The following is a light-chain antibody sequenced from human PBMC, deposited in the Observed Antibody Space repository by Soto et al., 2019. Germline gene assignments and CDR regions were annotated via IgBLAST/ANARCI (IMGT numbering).Light chain of an antibody. CDR2: GAS. CDR1: QSVSSRY. J-gene: IGKJ2*01. V-gene: IGKV3-20*01. CDR3: QQYGKSAMFT. Sequence: EIVLTQSPGTLSLSPGDRATLSCRASQSVSSRYLAWYQQKPGQAPSLLLYGASNRATGLPARFSGGGCGTDFTLTISRLEPEDFAVYYCQQYGKSAMFTFGQGTKLEIK.